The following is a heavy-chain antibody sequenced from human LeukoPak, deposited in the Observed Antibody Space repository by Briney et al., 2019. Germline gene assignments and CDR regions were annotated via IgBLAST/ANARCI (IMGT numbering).Heavy chain of an antibody. D-gene: IGHD2-15*01. Sequence: AGGSLRLSCAASGFTFSSYGMHWVRQAPGKGLEWVAFIWYDESKNAHADSVKGRFTISRDNSRNTLYLQMNSLRAEDTAVYYCAKDVDIVLVVGTTLDYWGHGILVTVSS. V-gene: IGHV3-30*02. CDR1: GFTFSSYG. J-gene: IGHJ4*01. CDR2: IWYDESKN. CDR3: AKDVDIVLVVGTTLDY.